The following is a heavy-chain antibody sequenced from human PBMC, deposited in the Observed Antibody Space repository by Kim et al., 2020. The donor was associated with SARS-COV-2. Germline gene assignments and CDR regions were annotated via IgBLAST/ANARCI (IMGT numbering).Heavy chain of an antibody. V-gene: IGHV3-23*03. Sequence: GGSLRLSCAASGFTFSSYAMSWVRQAPGKGLEWASVIYSGGSSTYYADSVKGRFTISRDNSKNTLYLQMNSLRAEDTAVYYCAKDLLQAGTTNWGQGTLVTVSS. CDR1: GFTFSSYA. CDR3: AKDLLQAGTTN. CDR2: IYSGGSST. D-gene: IGHD1-1*01. J-gene: IGHJ4*02.